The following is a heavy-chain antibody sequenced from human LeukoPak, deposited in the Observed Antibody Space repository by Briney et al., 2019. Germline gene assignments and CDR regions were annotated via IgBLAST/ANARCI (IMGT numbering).Heavy chain of an antibody. CDR1: GCRLTSYD. CDR2: IKPSGGST. CDR3: ARDGPTAAPFDY. D-gene: IGHD2-2*01. J-gene: IGHJ4*02. V-gene: IGHV1-46*01. Sequence: ASVKVSCQASGCRLTSYDMHWVRQAPGQGLEWMGIIKPSGGSTSYAQRFQGRVAMTRDTSTTTVYMEVNSLTSEDTVVYFCARDGPTAAPFDYWGQGTLVTVSS.